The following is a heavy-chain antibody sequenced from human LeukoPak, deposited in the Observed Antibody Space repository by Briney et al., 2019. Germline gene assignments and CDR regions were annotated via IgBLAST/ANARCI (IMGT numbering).Heavy chain of an antibody. V-gene: IGHV4-34*01. J-gene: IGHJ5*02. CDR2: IYYSGST. CDR1: GGSFSGYY. D-gene: IGHD3-9*01. CDR3: AREAYDVLTSDWFDP. Sequence: SETLSLTCAVYGGSFSGYYWSWIRQPPGKGLEWIGSIYYSGSTYYSPSLKSRVTISVDTSKNQFSLKLSSVTAADTAMYYCAREAYDVLTSDWFDPWGQGTLVTVSS.